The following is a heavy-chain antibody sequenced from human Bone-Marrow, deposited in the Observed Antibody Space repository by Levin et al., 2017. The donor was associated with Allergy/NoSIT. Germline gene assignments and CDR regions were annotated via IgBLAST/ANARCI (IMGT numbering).Heavy chain of an antibody. D-gene: IGHD2-2*01. CDR3: TRIYCSRTSCYAVYFEH. CDR1: GFTFDNFG. V-gene: IGHV3-49*04. J-gene: IGHJ1*01. Sequence: GESLKISCPVSGFTFDNFGMTWVRQAPGKGLEWVGLIRSKAYGGTTEYAASVKGRFTISRDDSKTIAYLQMNSLKTEDTAVYYCTRIYCSRTSCYAVYFEHWGQGTLVTVSS. CDR2: IRSKAYGGTT.